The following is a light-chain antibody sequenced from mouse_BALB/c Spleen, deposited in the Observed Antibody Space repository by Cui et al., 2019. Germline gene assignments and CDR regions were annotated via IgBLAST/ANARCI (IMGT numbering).Light chain of an antibody. J-gene: IGKJ5*01. V-gene: IGKV4-57*01. CDR3: QQRSSYPIT. CDR1: SSVSY. Sequence: QIVLTQSPAIMSASPGEKVTITCSASSSVSYMHWFQQKPGTSPKLWIYSTSNLASGVPARFSGSGSGTSYSLTISRMEAEDAATYYCQQRSSYPITFGAGTKLELK. CDR2: STS.